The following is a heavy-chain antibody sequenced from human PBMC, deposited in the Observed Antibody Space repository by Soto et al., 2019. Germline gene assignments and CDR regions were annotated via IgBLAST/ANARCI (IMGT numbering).Heavy chain of an antibody. V-gene: IGHV4-34*01. J-gene: IGHJ6*03. CDR2: INHSGST. CDR1: GGSFSGYY. CDR3: ARGVHSYDFWSVYLQHNYYYYMHV. D-gene: IGHD3-3*01. Sequence: SETLSLTCAVYGGSFSGYYWSWIRQPPGKGLEWIGEINHSGSTNYNPSLKSRVTISVDTSKNQFSLKLSSVIAADTAVYYCARGVHSYDFWSVYLQHNYYYYMHVWGEGTTVTVSS.